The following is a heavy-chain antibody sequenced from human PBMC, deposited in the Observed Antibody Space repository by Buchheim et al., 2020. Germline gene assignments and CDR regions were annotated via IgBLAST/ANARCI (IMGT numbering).Heavy chain of an antibody. D-gene: IGHD6-13*01. V-gene: IGHV3-23*01. J-gene: IGHJ6*02. Sequence: EVQLLESGGGLVQPGGSLRLSCAASGFTFSSYAMSWVRQAPGKGLEWVSAISGSGGSTYYADSVKGRFTISRDNSKNTLYLQMNSLRAEDTAVYYCATLAAAGTRGGNYYYYYGMDVWGQGTT. CDR2: ISGSGGST. CDR3: ATLAAAGTRGGNYYYYYGMDV. CDR1: GFTFSSYA.